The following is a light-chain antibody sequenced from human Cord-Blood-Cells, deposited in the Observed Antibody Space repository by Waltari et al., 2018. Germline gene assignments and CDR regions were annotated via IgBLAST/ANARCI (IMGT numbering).Light chain of an antibody. Sequence: DIVRTQSPASLAACLCERAAIHCKSSQSVLYSSNNKNYLAWYQQKPGQPPKLLIYWASTRESGVPDRFSGSGSGTDFTLTISSLQAEDVAVYYCQQYYSTPYTFGQGTKLEIK. J-gene: IGKJ2*01. V-gene: IGKV4-1*01. CDR1: QSVLYSSNNKNY. CDR2: WAS. CDR3: QQYYSTPYT.